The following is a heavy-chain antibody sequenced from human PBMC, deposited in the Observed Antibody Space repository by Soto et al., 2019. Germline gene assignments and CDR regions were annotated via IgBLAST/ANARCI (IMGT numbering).Heavy chain of an antibody. CDR1: GYTFTNYA. Sequence: ASVKVSCKAAGYTFTNYAIHWVRQAPGQRLEWMGWINSANGKTQYSQKFQGRLTITRDTSASTGTMDLSSLRSEDTAVYYCARSPRITGTTHWFDPWGQGTLVTVSS. CDR3: ARSPRITGTTHWFDP. D-gene: IGHD1-7*01. CDR2: INSANGKT. V-gene: IGHV1-3*01. J-gene: IGHJ5*02.